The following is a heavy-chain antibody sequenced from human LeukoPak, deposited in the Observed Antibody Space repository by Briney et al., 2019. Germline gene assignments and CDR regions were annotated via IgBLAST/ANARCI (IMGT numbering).Heavy chain of an antibody. D-gene: IGHD5-18*01. CDR1: GFTFTSSY. CDR2: ISYDGSNK. V-gene: IGHV3-30*18. CDR3: AKGASRAAWMQLWLTEG. J-gene: IGHJ4*02. Sequence: PGRSLRLSCAASGFTFTSSYMHWVRQAPGKGLEWVAVISYDGSNKYYADSVKGRFTISRDNSKRTLYLQMDGLRAEDTAVYYCAKGASRAAWMQLWLTEGGGQGTLVIVSS.